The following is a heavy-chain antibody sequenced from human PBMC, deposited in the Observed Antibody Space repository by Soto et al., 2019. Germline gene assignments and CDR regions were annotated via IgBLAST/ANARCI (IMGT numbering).Heavy chain of an antibody. CDR1: GGSISSSSYY. V-gene: IGHV4-39*01. CDR2: IYYSGST. Sequence: QLQLQETGPGLVKPSETLSLTCTVSGGSISSSSYYWGWIRQPPGKGLEWIGSIYYSGSTYYNPSLKSRVTISVDTSKNQFSLKLSSVTAADTAVYYCARFSLSTQSYWGQGTLVTVSS. J-gene: IGHJ4*02. CDR3: ARFSLSTQSY.